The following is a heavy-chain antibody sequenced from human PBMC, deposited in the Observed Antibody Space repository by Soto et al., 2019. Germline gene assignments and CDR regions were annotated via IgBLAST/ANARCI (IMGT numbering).Heavy chain of an antibody. J-gene: IGHJ5*02. CDR3: ARAGT. Sequence: QVQLVQSGAEVKKPGSSVKVSCKVSGGTFKTYAINWVRQAPGQGLEWMGGITPISGTTNHAQKFRGRVTISADESTSTAYMDPSSLRHNDTAVYYCARAGTWGQGSLVTVSS. CDR2: ITPISGTT. V-gene: IGHV1-69*01. CDR1: GGTFKTYA.